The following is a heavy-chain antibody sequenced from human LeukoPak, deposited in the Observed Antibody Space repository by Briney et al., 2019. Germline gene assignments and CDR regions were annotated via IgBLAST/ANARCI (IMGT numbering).Heavy chain of an antibody. CDR2: ISYDGSNK. V-gene: IGHV3-30-3*01. J-gene: IGHJ5*02. D-gene: IGHD3-10*01. Sequence: PGGSLRLSCAASGFTFSSYAMHWVRQAPGKGLEWVAVISYDGSNKYYADSVKGRFTISRGNSKNTLYLQMNSLRAEDTAVYYCARDFGRLLWFGELLTNWFDPWGQGTLVTVSS. CDR1: GFTFSSYA. CDR3: ARDFGRLLWFGELLTNWFDP.